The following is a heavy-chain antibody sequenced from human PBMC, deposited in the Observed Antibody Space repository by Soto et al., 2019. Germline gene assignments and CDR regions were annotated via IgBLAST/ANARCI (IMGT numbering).Heavy chain of an antibody. V-gene: IGHV4-34*01. D-gene: IGHD3-10*01. CDR2: INHSGST. CDR1: GGSFSGYY. Sequence: SETLSLTCAVYGGSFSGYYWSWIRQPPGKGLEWIGEINHSGSTNYNPSLKSRVTISVYTSKNQFSLKLSSVTAADTAVYYCARATSGITMVRGVINPWGQGTLVTVSS. CDR3: ARATSGITMVRGVINP. J-gene: IGHJ5*02.